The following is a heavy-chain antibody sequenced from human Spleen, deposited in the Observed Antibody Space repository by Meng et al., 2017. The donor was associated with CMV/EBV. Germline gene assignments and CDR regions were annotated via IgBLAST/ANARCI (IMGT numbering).Heavy chain of an antibody. CDR1: GYPFISYG. CDR3: ARDGRIAAAEGGWFDP. V-gene: IGHV1-2*02. J-gene: IGHJ5*02. D-gene: IGHD6-13*01. CDR2: INPNSGST. Sequence: ASVKVSCKTSGYPFISYGISWVRQAPGQGLEWMGWINPNSGSTNYAQKFQGRVTLTRDTSISTAYMELNGLKSDDTAVYYCARDGRIAAAEGGWFDPWGQGTLVTVSS.